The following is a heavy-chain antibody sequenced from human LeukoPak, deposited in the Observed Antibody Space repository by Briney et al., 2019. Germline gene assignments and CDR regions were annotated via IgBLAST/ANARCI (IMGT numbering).Heavy chain of an antibody. CDR2: LYHSGST. J-gene: IGHJ4*02. D-gene: IGHD2-2*01. Sequence: SETLSLTCAVSGYSISSGYYWGWIRQPPGRGLEWIGSLYHSGSTYYNPSLKSRVTISVDTSKNQFSLRLTSVTAADTAVYYCARQRYCSSTSCYRWSFDYWGQGTLVTVSS. CDR1: GYSISSGYY. CDR3: ARQRYCSSTSCYRWSFDY. V-gene: IGHV4-38-2*01.